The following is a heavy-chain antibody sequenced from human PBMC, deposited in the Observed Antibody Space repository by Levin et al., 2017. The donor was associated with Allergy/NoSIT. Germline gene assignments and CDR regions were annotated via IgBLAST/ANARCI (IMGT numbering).Heavy chain of an antibody. Sequence: TLSLTCTVSGDSISNDNYYWAWIRQPPGKGLEWIGSVYYTGSAYYNPSLKTRLTMSVDTSKNQFSLRFNSVTAADTAIYYCAGEPNSPYYYYYGLDVWGQGTAVTVSS. CDR3: AGEPNSPYYYYYGLDV. CDR1: GDSISNDNYY. J-gene: IGHJ6*02. V-gene: IGHV4-39*07. D-gene: IGHD2/OR15-2a*01. CDR2: VYYTGSA.